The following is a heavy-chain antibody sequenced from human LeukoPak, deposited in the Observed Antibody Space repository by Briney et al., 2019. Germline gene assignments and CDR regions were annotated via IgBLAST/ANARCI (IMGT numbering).Heavy chain of an antibody. J-gene: IGHJ6*02. CDR3: ARDSPVLGYCSSTSCPYYYYGMDV. V-gene: IGHV4-59*01. D-gene: IGHD2-2*01. Sequence: SETLSLTCTVSGGSISSYYWSWIRQPPGKGLVWIGYFYYSGRTNYNPSLKSRVTISVDTSKTQFSLKLSSVTAADTAVYYCARDSPVLGYCSSTSCPYYYYGMDVWGQGTTVTVSS. CDR2: FYYSGRT. CDR1: GGSISSYY.